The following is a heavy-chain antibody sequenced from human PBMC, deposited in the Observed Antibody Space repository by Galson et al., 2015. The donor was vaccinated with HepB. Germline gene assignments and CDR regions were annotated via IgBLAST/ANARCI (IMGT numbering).Heavy chain of an antibody. D-gene: IGHD3-10*01. Sequence: ETLSLTCTVSGGSISSYYWSWIRQPPGKGLEWIGYIHYSGNTNYNPSLKSRVTISVDTSKNQFSLRLSSVTSADTAVYYCARHYNSGSYPLDYWGQGALVTVSS. CDR1: GGSISSYY. CDR2: IHYSGNT. V-gene: IGHV4-59*01. CDR3: ARHYNSGSYPLDY. J-gene: IGHJ4*02.